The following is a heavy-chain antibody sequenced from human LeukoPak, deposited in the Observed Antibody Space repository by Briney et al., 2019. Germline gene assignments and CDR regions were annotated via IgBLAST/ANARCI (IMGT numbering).Heavy chain of an antibody. CDR1: GFTFSSYG. Sequence: GRSLRLSCAASGFTFSSYGMHWVRQAPGKGLEWVAFIRYDGSNKYYADSVKGRFTISRDNSKNTLYLQMNSLRAEDTAVYYCAKDGKEAPELLWFGESYYYMDVWGKGTTVTISS. D-gene: IGHD3-10*01. CDR3: AKDGKEAPELLWFGESYYYMDV. V-gene: IGHV3-30*02. CDR2: IRYDGSNK. J-gene: IGHJ6*03.